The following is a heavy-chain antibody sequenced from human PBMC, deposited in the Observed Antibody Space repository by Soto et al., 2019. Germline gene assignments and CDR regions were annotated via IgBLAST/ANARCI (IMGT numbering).Heavy chain of an antibody. J-gene: IGHJ6*02. D-gene: IGHD3-3*01. Sequence: GGSPRLSCTASGVTFGDYAMSWVGQGPGKGLEWVGFIRSKAYGGTTEYAASVKGRFTISRDDSKSIAYLQMNSLKTEDTAVYYFFLGSPPTRYYYGMYVCGQ. CDR2: IRSKAYGGTT. CDR1: GVTFGDYA. V-gene: IGHV3-49*04. CDR3: FLGSPPTRYYYGMYV.